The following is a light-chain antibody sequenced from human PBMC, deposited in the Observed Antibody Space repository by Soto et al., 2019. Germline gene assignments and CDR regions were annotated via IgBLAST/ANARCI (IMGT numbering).Light chain of an antibody. V-gene: IGKV1-5*03. CDR2: KAS. CDR1: DSISRW. J-gene: IGKJ5*01. CDR3: QQHNSFSIT. Sequence: DIQMTQSPSTLSASVGDRVTITCRASDSISRWLAWYQQKPGKAPKLLIYKASSLESGVPSRFSGSGSGTEFTLTINSLQADDFATYYCQQHNSFSITFGQGTRLETK.